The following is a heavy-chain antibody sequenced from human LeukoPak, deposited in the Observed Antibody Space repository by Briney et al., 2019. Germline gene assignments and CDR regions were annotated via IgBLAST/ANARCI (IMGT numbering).Heavy chain of an antibody. V-gene: IGHV3-48*03. J-gene: IGHJ5*02. D-gene: IGHD2-2*02. CDR3: ARVGYCSSTSCYTDSGIDP. Sequence: GGSLRLSCAASGFTFSTYEMNWVRQAPGKGLEWVSYISSSSSTIYYADSVKGRFTISRDNAKNSLYLQMNSLRAEDTAVYYCARVGYCSSTSCYTDSGIDPWGQGTLVTVSS. CDR2: ISSSSSTI. CDR1: GFTFSTYE.